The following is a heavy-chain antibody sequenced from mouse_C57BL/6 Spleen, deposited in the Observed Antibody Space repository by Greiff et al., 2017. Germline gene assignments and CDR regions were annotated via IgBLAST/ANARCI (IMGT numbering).Heavy chain of an antibody. J-gene: IGHJ4*01. Sequence: EVKLQESEGGLVQPGSSMKLSCTASGFTFSDYYMAWVRQVPEKGLEWVANINYDGSSTYYLDSLKSRFIISRDNATNILDMQMSSLKSEDRTMNYCAREGFLCYAMDYWGQGTSVTVSS. CDR3: AREGFLCYAMDY. V-gene: IGHV5-16*01. CDR2: INYDGSST. D-gene: IGHD2-3*01. CDR1: GFTFSDYY.